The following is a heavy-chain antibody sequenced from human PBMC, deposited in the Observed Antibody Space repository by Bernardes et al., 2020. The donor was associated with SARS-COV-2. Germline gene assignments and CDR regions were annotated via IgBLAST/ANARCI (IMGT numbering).Heavy chain of an antibody. CDR3: AGSAGSDG. J-gene: IGHJ6*02. V-gene: IGHV3-7*03. CDR1: GFDFSDFW. Sequence: GSLSLSCAGSGFDFSDFWMTWVRQAPGKGLEWVANIKRNGSETYYVDSVKGRFTISRDNAKNLVFLQMNSLRAEDTAVFYCAGSAGSDGWGQGTMVTVSS. CDR2: IKRNGSET.